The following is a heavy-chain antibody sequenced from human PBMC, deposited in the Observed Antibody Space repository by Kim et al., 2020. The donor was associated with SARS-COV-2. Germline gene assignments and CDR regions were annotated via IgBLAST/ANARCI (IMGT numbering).Heavy chain of an antibody. CDR2: ST. Sequence: STNYNPSLKSRVTISVDTSKNQFSLKLSSVTAADTAVYYCAREREGPPDIWGQGTMVTVSS. J-gene: IGHJ3*02. V-gene: IGHV4-59*01. CDR3: AREREGPPDI.